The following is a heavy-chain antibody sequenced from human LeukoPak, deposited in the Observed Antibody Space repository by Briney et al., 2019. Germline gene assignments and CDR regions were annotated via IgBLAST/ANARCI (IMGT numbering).Heavy chain of an antibody. Sequence: GGSLRLSCAAAGFTFSSSWMHWVRQAPGKGLVWVSRINHDGSSTNYADSVKGRFTISRDNAKNTVYLQMNSLRAEDTGVYYCAKMWRVGGVTTLDYWGQGTLVTVDS. D-gene: IGHD3-16*01. J-gene: IGHJ4*02. CDR1: GFTFSSSW. CDR2: INHDGSST. V-gene: IGHV3-74*01. CDR3: AKMWRVGGVTTLDY.